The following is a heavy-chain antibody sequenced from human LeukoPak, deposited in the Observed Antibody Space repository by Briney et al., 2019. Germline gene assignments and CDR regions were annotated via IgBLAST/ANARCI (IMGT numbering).Heavy chain of an antibody. CDR3: AKDGLLWFGKSFFDY. V-gene: IGHV3-23*01. CDR1: GFTFSSYA. CDR2: ISGSGGST. D-gene: IGHD3-10*01. J-gene: IGHJ4*02. Sequence: GGSLRPSCAASGFTFSSYAMSWVRQAPGKGLEWVSAISGSGGSTYYADSVKGRFTISRDNSKNTQYLQMNSLRAEDTAVYYCAKDGLLWFGKSFFDYWGQGTLVTVSS.